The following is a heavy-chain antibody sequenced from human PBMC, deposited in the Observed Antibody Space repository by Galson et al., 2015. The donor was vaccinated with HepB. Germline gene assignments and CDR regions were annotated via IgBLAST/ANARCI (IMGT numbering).Heavy chain of an antibody. V-gene: IGHV3-23*01. Sequence: SLRLSCAASGFTLNTYAMSWVRQAPGKGLEWVSAISGSGGSTYYADSVKGRSTISRDNSKNTLYLQMNSLRAEDTAVYYCARVKELVVYDAFDIWGQGTMVTVSS. D-gene: IGHD3-22*01. CDR3: ARVKELVVYDAFDI. J-gene: IGHJ3*02. CDR1: GFTLNTYA. CDR2: ISGSGGST.